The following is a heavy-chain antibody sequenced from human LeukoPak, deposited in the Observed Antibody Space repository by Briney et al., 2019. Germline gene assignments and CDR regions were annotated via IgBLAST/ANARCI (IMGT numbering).Heavy chain of an antibody. J-gene: IGHJ4*02. CDR1: GFSFSTYV. CDR3: TTDKLVQDY. V-gene: IGHV3-15*01. Sequence: GGSLRLSCATSGFSFSTYVMSWVRQAPGKGLEWVGRIKSKTDGGTTDYAAPVKGRFTISRDDSKNTLYVQMNSLKTEDTAVYYCTTDKLVQDYWGQGTLVTVSS. D-gene: IGHD3-9*01. CDR2: IKSKTDGGTT.